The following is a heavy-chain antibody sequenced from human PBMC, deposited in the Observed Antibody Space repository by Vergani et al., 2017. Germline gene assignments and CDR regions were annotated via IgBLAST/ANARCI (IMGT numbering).Heavy chain of an antibody. D-gene: IGHD2-2*02. CDR3: AKEAILGDGHYYGMDV. Sequence: EVQLVESGGVVVQPGGSLRLSCAASGFTFDDYTMHWVRQAPGKGLEWVSLISWDGGSTYYADSVKGRFTISRDNSKNSLYLQMNSLRTEDTALYYCAKEAILGDGHYYGMDVWGQGTTVTVSS. J-gene: IGHJ6*02. CDR1: GFTFDDYT. CDR2: ISWDGGST. V-gene: IGHV3-43*01.